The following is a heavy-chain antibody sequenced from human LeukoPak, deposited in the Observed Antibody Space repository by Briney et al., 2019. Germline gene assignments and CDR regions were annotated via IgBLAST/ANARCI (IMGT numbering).Heavy chain of an antibody. CDR3: ARASQYQLLYTGYYYYYYYMDV. J-gene: IGHJ6*03. Sequence: GGSLRLSCAASGFTFSDYYMSWIRQAPGKGLEWVSYISSSGSTIYYADFVKGRFTISRDNAKNSLYLQMNSLRAEDTAVYYCARASQYQLLYTGYYYYYYYMDVWGKGTTVTVSS. CDR2: ISSSGSTI. D-gene: IGHD2-2*01. CDR1: GFTFSDYY. V-gene: IGHV3-11*04.